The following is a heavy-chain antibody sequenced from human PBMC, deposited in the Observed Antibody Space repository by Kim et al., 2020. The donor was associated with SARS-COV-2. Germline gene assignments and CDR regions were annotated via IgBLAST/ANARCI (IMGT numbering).Heavy chain of an antibody. CDR3: AKDRDYGDSRMGGMDV. Sequence: GGSLRLSCAASGFTFSSYAMSWVRQAPGKGLEWVSAISGSGGSTYYADSVKGRFTISRDNSKNTLYLQMNSLRAEDTAVYYCAKDRDYGDSRMGGMDVWGQGTTVTVSS. J-gene: IGHJ6*02. CDR1: GFTFSSYA. D-gene: IGHD4-17*01. V-gene: IGHV3-23*01. CDR2: ISGSGGST.